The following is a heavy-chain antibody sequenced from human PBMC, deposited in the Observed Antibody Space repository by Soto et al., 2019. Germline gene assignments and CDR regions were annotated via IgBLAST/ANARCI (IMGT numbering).Heavy chain of an antibody. Sequence: EAQLVESGGGSVQPGGSLRLSCTASGFTFSNYWMSWVRQAPGKGLEWVANINQEGSEKDYVDSVKGRFTISRDYAKNSLLLQMNSLRADDTAVYYCARGGQHFRNPLWDNYYYGMDVWGQGTTVTVSS. CDR2: INQEGSEK. V-gene: IGHV3-7*05. D-gene: IGHD3-16*01. CDR1: GFTFSNYW. CDR3: ARGGQHFRNPLWDNYYYGMDV. J-gene: IGHJ6*02.